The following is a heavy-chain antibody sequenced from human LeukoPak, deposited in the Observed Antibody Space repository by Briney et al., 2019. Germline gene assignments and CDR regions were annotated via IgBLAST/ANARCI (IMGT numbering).Heavy chain of an antibody. CDR2: ISSSSSYI. CDR3: ARERHLYGMDV. D-gene: IGHD1-1*01. V-gene: IGHV3-21*01. CDR1: GFTFSSYS. J-gene: IGHJ6*02. Sequence: GGSLRLSCVASGFTFSSYSMNCVRQGPGKGLEWVSSISSSSSYIYYADSVKGRFTISRDNAKNSLYLQTNSLRAEDTAVYYCARERHLYGMDVWGQAATVTVSS.